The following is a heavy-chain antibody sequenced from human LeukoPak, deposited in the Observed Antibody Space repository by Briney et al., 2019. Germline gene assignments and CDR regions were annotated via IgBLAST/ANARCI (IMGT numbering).Heavy chain of an antibody. CDR1: GFSFDTYG. D-gene: IGHD6-19*01. V-gene: IGHV3-30*18. CDR2: RSYDGSNK. CDR3: AKVQYNSGWYGYFDY. Sequence: GGSLRLSCAASGFSFDTYGMHWVRQAPGKGLEWVAVRSYDGSNKFYADSVKGRFTISRDNSENTLSLQMDSLRPVDTAVYYCAKVQYNSGWYGYFDYWGQGTLVTVSS. J-gene: IGHJ4*02.